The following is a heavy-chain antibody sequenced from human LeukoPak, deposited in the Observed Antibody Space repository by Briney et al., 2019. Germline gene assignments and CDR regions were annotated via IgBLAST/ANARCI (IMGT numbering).Heavy chain of an antibody. J-gene: IGHJ4*02. CDR3: AKDPQWLSPVDY. CDR1: GFTFSTYA. Sequence: GGSLRLSCAPSGFTFSTYAMSWVRQAPGKGLEWVSGISGSGGSTYYADSVKGRFTISRDNSKNTLYLQMNSLRAEDTAVYYCAKDPQWLSPVDYWGQGTLVTVSS. D-gene: IGHD6-19*01. CDR2: ISGSGGST. V-gene: IGHV3-23*01.